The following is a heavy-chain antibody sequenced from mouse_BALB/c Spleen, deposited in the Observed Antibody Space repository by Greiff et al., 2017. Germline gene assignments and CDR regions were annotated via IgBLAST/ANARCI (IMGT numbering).Heavy chain of an antibody. Sequence: QVQLQQSGAELVRPGASVTLSCKASGYTFTDYEMHWVKQTPVHGLEWIGAIDPETGGTAYNQKFKGKATLTADKSSSTAYMELRSLTSEDSAVYHCTRGYGYDVAWFAYWGQGTLVTVSA. V-gene: IGHV1-15*01. J-gene: IGHJ3*01. CDR3: TRGYGYDVAWFAY. CDR1: GYTFTDYE. D-gene: IGHD2-2*01. CDR2: IDPETGGT.